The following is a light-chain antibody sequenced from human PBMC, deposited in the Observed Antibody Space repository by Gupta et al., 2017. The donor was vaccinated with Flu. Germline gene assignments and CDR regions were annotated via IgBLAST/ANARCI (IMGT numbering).Light chain of an antibody. Sequence: QAVVTQEPSLTVSPGGKVTLTCGFSTGAVTSGHYPYWFQQKPGQAPRTLIYDTSNKHSWTPARFSGSLLGGKAALTLSGAQPEDEAEYYYLLSYSGARRVFGGGTKLTVL. J-gene: IGLJ3*02. CDR3: LLSYSGARRV. CDR1: TGAVTSGHY. V-gene: IGLV7-46*01. CDR2: DTS.